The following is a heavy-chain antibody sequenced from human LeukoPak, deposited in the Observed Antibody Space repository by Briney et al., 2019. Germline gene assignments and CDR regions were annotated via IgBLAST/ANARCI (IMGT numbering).Heavy chain of an antibody. V-gene: IGHV1-69*01. D-gene: IGHD6-13*01. CDR3: ARGPSTGYSSSWYPFDY. Sequence: GSSVKVSCKASGGTFSSYAISWVRQAPGQGLEWMVGIIPIFGTANYAQKFQGRVTITADESTSTAYMELSSLRSEDTAVYYCARGPSTGYSSSWYPFDYWGQGTLVTVSS. J-gene: IGHJ4*02. CDR1: GGTFSSYA. CDR2: IIPIFGTA.